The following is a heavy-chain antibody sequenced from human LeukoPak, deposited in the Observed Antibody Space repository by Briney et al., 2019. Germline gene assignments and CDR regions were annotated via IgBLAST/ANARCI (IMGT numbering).Heavy chain of an antibody. D-gene: IGHD6-13*01. CDR2: INSGGGGT. CDR3: ARDRRISTAGFTFDH. V-gene: IGHV1-46*01. J-gene: IGHJ4*02. Sequence: GASVTVSFKASGYTFTNHYINWVRQAPGQGLEWMGMINSGGGGTGYAQKFQGRVTLTSDTSTSTVYMELSSLRSEDTAVYYCARDRRISTAGFTFDHWGQGTLITVSS. CDR1: GYTFTNHY.